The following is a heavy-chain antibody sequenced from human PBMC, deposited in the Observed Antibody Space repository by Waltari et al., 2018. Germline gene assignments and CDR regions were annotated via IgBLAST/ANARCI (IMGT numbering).Heavy chain of an antibody. Sequence: QVQLAKSGAEVKKTGSSVKVSCKVSGYTLTELPMHWVRQATGKGLEWMGGFDPEECETIYAQKFQGRVTMTEDTSTDTAYIELSSLRSEDTALYYCATDRPDYSFDYWGQGTLVTVSS. J-gene: IGHJ4*02. CDR3: ATDRPDYSFDY. D-gene: IGHD4-4*01. CDR2: FDPEECET. V-gene: IGHV1-24*01. CDR1: GYTLTELP.